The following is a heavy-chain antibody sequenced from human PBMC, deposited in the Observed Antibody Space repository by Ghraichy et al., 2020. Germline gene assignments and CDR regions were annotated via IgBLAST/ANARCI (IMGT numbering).Heavy chain of an antibody. CDR1: GGSFSGYY. D-gene: IGHD3-22*01. J-gene: IGHJ4*02. CDR2: INHSGST. V-gene: IGHV4-34*01. CDR3: ARGRRRVPVVHYDSSGYSAFDY. Sequence: SETLSLTCAVYGGSFSGYYWSWIRQPPGKGLEWIGEINHSGSTNYNPSLKSRVTISVDTSKNQFSLKLSSVTAADTAVYYCARGRRRVPVVHYDSSGYSAFDYWGQGTLVTVSS.